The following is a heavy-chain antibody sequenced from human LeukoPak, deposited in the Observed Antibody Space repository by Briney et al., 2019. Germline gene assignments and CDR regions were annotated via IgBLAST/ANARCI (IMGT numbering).Heavy chain of an antibody. Sequence: PSETLSLTCAVYGGSFSGYYWSWIRQPPGKGLEWIGEINHSGSTNYNPSLKSRVTISVDTSKNQFSLKLSSVTAADTAVYYCARDQAPYYYYYGMAVWGQGTTVTVSS. J-gene: IGHJ6*02. CDR2: INHSGST. V-gene: IGHV4-34*01. CDR1: GGSFSGYY. CDR3: ARDQAPYYYYYGMAV.